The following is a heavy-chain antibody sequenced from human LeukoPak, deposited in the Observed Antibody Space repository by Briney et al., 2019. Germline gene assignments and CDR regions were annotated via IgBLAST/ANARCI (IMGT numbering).Heavy chain of an antibody. CDR2: ISSSSSYI. CDR3: AKVKDGYTRSGWYFDL. CDR1: GFTFSSYS. J-gene: IGHJ2*01. Sequence: PGGSLRLSCAASGFTFSSYSMNWVRQAPGKGLEWVSSISSSSSYIYYADSVKGRFTISRDNAKNSLYLQMNSLRAEDTAVYYCAKVKDGYTRSGWYFDLWGRGTLVTVSS. V-gene: IGHV3-21*01. D-gene: IGHD5-24*01.